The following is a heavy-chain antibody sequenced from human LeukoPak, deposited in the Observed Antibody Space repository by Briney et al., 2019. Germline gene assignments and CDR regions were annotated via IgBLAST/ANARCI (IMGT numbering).Heavy chain of an antibody. CDR1: GFTFSSYA. CDR2: IRGSGGST. V-gene: IGHV3-23*01. D-gene: IGHD1-26*01. J-gene: IGHJ6*02. Sequence: GGSLRLSCAASGFTFSSYAMSWVRQAPGKGLEWVSAIRGSGGSTYYADSVKGRFTISRDNSKNTLYLQMNSLRAEDTAVYYCALVGATKAANYYYGMDVWGQGTTVTVSS. CDR3: ALVGATKAANYYYGMDV.